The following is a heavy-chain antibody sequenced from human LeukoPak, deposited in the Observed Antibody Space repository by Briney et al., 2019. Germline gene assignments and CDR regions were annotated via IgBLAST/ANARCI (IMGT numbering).Heavy chain of an antibody. Sequence: GGSLRLSCAASGFTFSSCAMHWVRQAPGKGLEYVSAISSNGGSTYYANSVKGRFTISRDNSKNTLYLQMGSLRAEDMAVYYCARDPGYFDWLFYFDYWGQGTLVTASS. J-gene: IGHJ4*02. D-gene: IGHD3-9*01. CDR3: ARDPGYFDWLFYFDY. CDR2: ISSNGGST. V-gene: IGHV3-64*01. CDR1: GFTFSSCA.